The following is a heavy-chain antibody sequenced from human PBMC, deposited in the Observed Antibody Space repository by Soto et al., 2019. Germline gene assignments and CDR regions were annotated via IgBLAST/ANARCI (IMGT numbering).Heavy chain of an antibody. J-gene: IGHJ4*02. CDR3: AKVKYYYDTCVYYYFDY. CDR1: GFPFSSYA. D-gene: IGHD3-22*01. CDR2: ISGRGGGST. V-gene: IGHV3-23*01. Sequence: GGSLRLSCVASGFPFSSYAMSCVRQAPGHGLEWVSTISGRGGGSTYYSDSVKGRFTISTDNSKNTLYLHMSSRRAEDTALYYCAKVKYYYDTCVYYYFDYWGQGTQVTVSS.